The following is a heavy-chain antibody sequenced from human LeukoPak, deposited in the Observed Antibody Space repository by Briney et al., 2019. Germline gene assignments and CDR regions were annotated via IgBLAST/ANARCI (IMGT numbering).Heavy chain of an antibody. CDR2: INHSGST. D-gene: IGHD1-26*01. CDR1: GGSFSGYY. J-gene: IGHJ5*02. V-gene: IGHV4-34*01. CDR3: ARNSGSYGNNWFDP. Sequence: SETLSLTCAVYGGSFSGYYWSWIRQPPGKGLEWIGEINHSGSTNYNPSLKSGVTISVDTYKNQFSLKLSSVTAADTAVYYCARNSGSYGNNWFDPWGQGTLVTVSS.